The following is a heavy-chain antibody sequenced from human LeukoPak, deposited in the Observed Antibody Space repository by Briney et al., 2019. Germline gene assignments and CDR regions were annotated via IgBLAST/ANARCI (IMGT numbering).Heavy chain of an antibody. CDR3: ATYDFPSPFDY. CDR2: MNPNSGNT. CDR1: GYTFTSYD. V-gene: IGHV1-8*01. D-gene: IGHD3-3*01. Sequence: ASVKISCKASGYTFTSYDINWVRQATGQGLEWMGWMNPNSGNTGYAQKFQGRVTMTWNTSISTAYMELRSLRSDDTAVYYCATYDFPSPFDYWGQGTLVTASS. J-gene: IGHJ4*02.